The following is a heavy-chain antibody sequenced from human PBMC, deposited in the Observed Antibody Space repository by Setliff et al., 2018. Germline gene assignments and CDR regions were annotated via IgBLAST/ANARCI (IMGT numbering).Heavy chain of an antibody. D-gene: IGHD3-3*01. CDR1: GASISSSSYY. V-gene: IGHV4-39*07. Sequence: SETLSLTCTVSGASISSSSYYWAWIRQPPGRGLELIGSIFYGGSTYYNPSLKSRVTISIDASKNQFSLKLDSVTAADTAVYYCARTDDYYNFYAYWGQGTLVTSP. J-gene: IGHJ4*02. CDR3: ARTDDYYNFYAY. CDR2: IFYGGST.